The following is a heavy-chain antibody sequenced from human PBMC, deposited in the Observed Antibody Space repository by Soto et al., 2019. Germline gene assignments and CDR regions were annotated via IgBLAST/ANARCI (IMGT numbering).Heavy chain of an antibody. D-gene: IGHD5-18*01. CDR3: ARTASLAMVKRRGFDS. CDR2: ISYDGRIQ. J-gene: IGHJ4*02. V-gene: IGHV3-30*04. Sequence: VPLVESGGGVVQPGRSLSLSCAASGFTFSNYPMHWVRQAPGTGLEWVALISYDGRIQSYADSVKGRLTISRDNSKTTLSLQMNSLRVEDTALYYCARTASLAMVKRRGFDSWGQGTLVTVSS. CDR1: GFTFSNYP.